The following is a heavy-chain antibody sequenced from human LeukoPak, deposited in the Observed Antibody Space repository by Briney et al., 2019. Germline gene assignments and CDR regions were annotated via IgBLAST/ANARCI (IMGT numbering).Heavy chain of an antibody. V-gene: IGHV4-59*01. CDR1: GGSIGGYY. D-gene: IGHD3-10*01. CDR3: ARVKSSNDAFDI. J-gene: IGHJ3*02. CDR2: IYYTGNT. Sequence: PSETLSLTCAVSGGSIGGYYWNWIRQSPEKGLECIGYIYYTGNTDYNPSLKSRVTISVDTSKNQFSLKLSSVTAADTAVYYCARVKSSNDAFDIWGQGTMATVSS.